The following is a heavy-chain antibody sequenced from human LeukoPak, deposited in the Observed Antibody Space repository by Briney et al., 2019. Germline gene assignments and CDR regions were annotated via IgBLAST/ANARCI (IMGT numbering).Heavy chain of an antibody. CDR3: AKEVDCPSDCLFFHS. CDR1: GFTFDRFT. CDR2: INRRGHT. V-gene: IGHV3-43*01. Sequence: GESLRLSCAASGFTFDRFTIHWVRQTPGKGLEWVSLINRRGHTLYADSVKGRFTISRDNSRNSVFLQMNSLRPEDTALYHCAKEVDCPSDCLFFHSWGQGTLVTVSS. J-gene: IGHJ4*02. D-gene: IGHD2-21*02.